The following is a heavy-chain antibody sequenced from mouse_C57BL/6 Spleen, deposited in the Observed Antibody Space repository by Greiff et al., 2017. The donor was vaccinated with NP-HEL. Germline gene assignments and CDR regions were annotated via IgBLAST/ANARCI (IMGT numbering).Heavy chain of an antibody. Sequence: VQLQQSGPELVKPGASVKISCKASGYSFTGYYMNWVKQSPEKSLEWIGEINPSTGGTTYNQKFKAKATLTVDKSSSTAYMQLKSLTSEDSAVYYCARITTVVATNWYFDVWGTGTTVTVSS. V-gene: IGHV1-42*01. J-gene: IGHJ1*03. CDR3: ARITTVVATNWYFDV. CDR1: GYSFTGYY. D-gene: IGHD1-1*01. CDR2: INPSTGGT.